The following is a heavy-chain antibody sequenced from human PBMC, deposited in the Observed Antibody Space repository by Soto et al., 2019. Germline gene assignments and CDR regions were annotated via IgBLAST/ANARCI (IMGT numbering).Heavy chain of an antibody. Sequence: SVKVSCKASGGTFSSHAISWVRQAPGQGLEWMGGIIPIFGTANYAQKFQGRVTITADKSTSTAYMELSSLRSEDTAVYYCAGALAVAGHRDYYYGMDVWGQGTTVTVSS. J-gene: IGHJ6*02. CDR1: GGTFSSHA. CDR2: IIPIFGTA. D-gene: IGHD6-19*01. V-gene: IGHV1-69*06. CDR3: AGALAVAGHRDYYYGMDV.